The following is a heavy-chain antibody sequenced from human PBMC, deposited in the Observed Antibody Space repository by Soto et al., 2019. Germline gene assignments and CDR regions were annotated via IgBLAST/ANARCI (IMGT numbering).Heavy chain of an antibody. CDR2: ISYDGSNK. CDR3: AKDPENFWSGYSTAHWFDP. V-gene: IGHV3-30*18. CDR1: GFTSSSYG. D-gene: IGHD3-3*01. Sequence: GSLRLSCAASGFTSSSYGMHWVRQAPGKGLEWVAGISYDGSNKYYADSVKGRFTISRDNSKNTLYLQMNSLRAEDTAVYYCAKDPENFWSGYSTAHWFDPWGQGTLVTVSS. J-gene: IGHJ5*02.